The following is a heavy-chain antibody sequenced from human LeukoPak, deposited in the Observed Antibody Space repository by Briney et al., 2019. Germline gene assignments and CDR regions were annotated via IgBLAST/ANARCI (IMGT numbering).Heavy chain of an antibody. CDR3: ARAPKYCSSSSCYEIDY. Sequence: TGGSLRLSCAASGFTFSSYSMNWVRQAPGKGLEWVSYISSSSSTIYYADSVKGRFTISRDNAKNSLYLQMNSLRAEDTAVYYCARAPKYCSSSSCYEIDYWGQGTLVTVSA. CDR1: GFTFSSYS. J-gene: IGHJ4*02. CDR2: ISSSSSTI. V-gene: IGHV3-48*01. D-gene: IGHD2-2*01.